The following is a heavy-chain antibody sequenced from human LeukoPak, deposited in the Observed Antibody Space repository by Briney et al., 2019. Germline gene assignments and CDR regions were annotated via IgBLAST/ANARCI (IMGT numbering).Heavy chain of an antibody. D-gene: IGHD6-19*01. V-gene: IGHV4-39*01. J-gene: IGHJ4*02. Sequence: SETLSLTCTVSGGSISRSNYYWGWIRQPPGRGLEWIGGLYYRRRDDYNPSLKSRVTISVDTSKKKFSLKLSSVTAADTAVYYCARHRYSSGCADYWGQGTLVTVSS. CDR3: ARHRYSSGCADY. CDR1: GGSISRSNYY. CDR2: LYYRRRD.